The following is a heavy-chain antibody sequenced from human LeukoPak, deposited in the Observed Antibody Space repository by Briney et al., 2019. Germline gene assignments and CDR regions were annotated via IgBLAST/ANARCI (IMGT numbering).Heavy chain of an antibody. Sequence: PSQTLSLTCTVSGGSISSGDYYWSWIRQPPGKGLEWIGYIYYSGSTYYNPSLKSRVTISVDTSKNQFSLKLSSVTAADTAVYYCARDSGGRSRYYYDSSGYYYLAYWGRGTLVTVSS. D-gene: IGHD3-22*01. CDR1: GGSISSGDYY. V-gene: IGHV4-30-4*01. CDR2: IYYSGST. CDR3: ARDSGGRSRYYYDSSGYYYLAY. J-gene: IGHJ4*02.